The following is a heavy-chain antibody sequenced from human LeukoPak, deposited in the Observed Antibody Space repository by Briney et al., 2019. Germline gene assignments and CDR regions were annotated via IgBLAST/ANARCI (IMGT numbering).Heavy chain of an antibody. Sequence: LRLSCAASGFTFSSYAMSWVRQAPGKGLEWIGYIYHSGSTYYNPSLKSRVTISVDRSKNQFSLKLSSVTAADTAVYYCARGGGSYYETYYFDYWGQGTLVTVSS. V-gene: IGHV4-30-2*01. CDR1: GFTFSSYA. D-gene: IGHD1-26*01. J-gene: IGHJ4*02. CDR2: IYHSGST. CDR3: ARGGGSYYETYYFDY.